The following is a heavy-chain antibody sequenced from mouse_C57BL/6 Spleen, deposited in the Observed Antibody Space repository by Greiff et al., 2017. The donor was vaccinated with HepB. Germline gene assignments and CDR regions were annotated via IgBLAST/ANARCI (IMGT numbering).Heavy chain of an antibody. D-gene: IGHD2-5*01. Sequence: EVQLVESGGGLVKPGGSLKLSCAASGFTFSSYTMSWVRQTPEKRLEWVATISGGGGNTYYPDSVKGRFTISRDNAKNTLYLQMSSLRSEETAWYYCARRNRNYVGWFAYWGQGTLVTVSA. CDR3: ARRNRNYVGWFAY. CDR1: GFTFSSYT. J-gene: IGHJ3*01. V-gene: IGHV5-9*01. CDR2: ISGGGGNT.